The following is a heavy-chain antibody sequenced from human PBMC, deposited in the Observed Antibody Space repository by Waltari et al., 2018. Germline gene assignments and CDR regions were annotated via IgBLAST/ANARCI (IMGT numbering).Heavy chain of an antibody. D-gene: IGHD4-17*01. CDR2: INPNRGGT. CDR1: GYTFTGYY. Sequence: QVQLVQSGAEVKKPGASVKVSCKASGYTFTGYYMHWVRQAPGQGLEWMGWINPNRGGTNYAQKFQGRVTMTRDTSISTAYMELSRLRSDDTAVYYCAREQDYGDYSSNEGSIDYWGQGTLVTVSS. J-gene: IGHJ4*02. CDR3: AREQDYGDYSSNEGSIDY. V-gene: IGHV1-2*02.